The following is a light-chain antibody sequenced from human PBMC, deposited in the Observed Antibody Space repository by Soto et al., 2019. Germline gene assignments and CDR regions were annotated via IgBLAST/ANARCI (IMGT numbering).Light chain of an antibody. J-gene: IGLJ1*01. Sequence: QSVLTQPASVSGSPGQSITISCTGTSSDVGGYIYVSWYQQHPGKAPKLMIYDVSHRPSGVSDRFSGSKSGNTASLTISGLQGEDEADYYCCSYTSSFTYVFGTGTKLTVL. CDR1: SSDVGGYIY. CDR2: DVS. CDR3: CSYTSSFTYV. V-gene: IGLV2-14*03.